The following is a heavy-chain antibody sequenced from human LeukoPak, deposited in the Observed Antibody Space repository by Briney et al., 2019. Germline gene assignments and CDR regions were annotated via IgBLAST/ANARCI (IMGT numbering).Heavy chain of an antibody. CDR2: ISYDENNK. CDR1: GFTFTNYA. CDR3: ARGGSYYVSDLDY. Sequence: PGGSLRLSCAASGFTFTNYAMYWVRQAPGKGLEWVAVISYDENNKYYADSVEGRFTISRDNSKNTLYLQMNSQRAEDTAVYYCARGGSYYVSDLDYWGQGTLATVPS. D-gene: IGHD1-26*01. V-gene: IGHV3-30-3*01. J-gene: IGHJ4*02.